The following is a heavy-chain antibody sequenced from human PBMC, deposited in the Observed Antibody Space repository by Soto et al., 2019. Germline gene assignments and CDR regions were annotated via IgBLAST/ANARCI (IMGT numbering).Heavy chain of an antibody. CDR1: GGTFSSYA. Sequence: SVKVSCKASGGTFSSYAISWVRQAPGQGLEWMGGIIPIFGTANYAQKFQGRVTITADESTSTAYMELSSLRSEDTAVYYCAGEGYSSSWYNEYYFDYWGQGTLVTVSS. J-gene: IGHJ4*02. D-gene: IGHD6-13*01. CDR3: AGEGYSSSWYNEYYFDY. V-gene: IGHV1-69*13. CDR2: IIPIFGTA.